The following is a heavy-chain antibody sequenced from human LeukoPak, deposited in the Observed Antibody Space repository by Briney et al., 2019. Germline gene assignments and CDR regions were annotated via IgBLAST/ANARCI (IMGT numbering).Heavy chain of an antibody. J-gene: IGHJ1*01. V-gene: IGHV5-51*01. CDR2: IYPGDSDT. CDR3: ASYSGSYYAEYFQH. Sequence: GASLKISCKGSGSIFTSYWIGWGRQMPGKGLEWMGIIYPGDSDTSYSPSFQGQVTISADKSISTAYLQWSSLKASDTAMYYCASYSGSYYAEYFQHWGQGTLVTVSS. D-gene: IGHD1-26*01. CDR1: GSIFTSYW.